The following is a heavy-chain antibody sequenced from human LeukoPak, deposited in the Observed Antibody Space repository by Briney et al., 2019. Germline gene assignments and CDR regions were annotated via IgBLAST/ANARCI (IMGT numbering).Heavy chain of an antibody. D-gene: IGHD2/OR15-2a*01. CDR3: ARYPLTSIWSPFYFSLDV. CDR2: ISAYDGGL. CDR1: GYYLTSFA. Sequence: ASVKVSCKASGYYLTSFAINWGRQAPGQGLGWVGWISAYDGGLKYARGFQGRATMTTNSSTRTAYMELTTLTSDATAVYYCARYPLTSIWSPFYFSLDVWGQGTTVRVSS. J-gene: IGHJ6*02. V-gene: IGHV1-18*01.